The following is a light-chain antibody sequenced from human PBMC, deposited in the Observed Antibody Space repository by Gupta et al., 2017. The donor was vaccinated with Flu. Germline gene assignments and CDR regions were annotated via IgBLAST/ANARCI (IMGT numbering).Light chain of an antibody. CDR1: NLETKA. CDR3: QVGDDSSDHLV. Sequence: SSVLTQPPSQSVAPGDTATLTCAVGNLETKAVHWYHPTPGQAPVLVVYDDDDRSAGIPERFSGSNSGNAATLTITRVDDGDEADYYCQVGDDSSDHLVFGGGTKLTVL. V-gene: IGLV3-21*02. J-gene: IGLJ2*01. CDR2: DDD.